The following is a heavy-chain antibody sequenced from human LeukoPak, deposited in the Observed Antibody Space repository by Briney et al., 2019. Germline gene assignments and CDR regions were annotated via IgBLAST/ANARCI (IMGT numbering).Heavy chain of an antibody. CDR1: GFTFSSYG. D-gene: IGHD6-19*01. Sequence: GRSLRLSCAASGFTFSSYGMHWICQAPGKGLEWVAVISYDGSNEYYADSVKGRFTISRDNSKNTLYLQMNSLRAEDTAVYYCAKGKYSSGSDWFDPWGQGTLVTVSS. V-gene: IGHV3-30*18. J-gene: IGHJ5*02. CDR3: AKGKYSSGSDWFDP. CDR2: ISYDGSNE.